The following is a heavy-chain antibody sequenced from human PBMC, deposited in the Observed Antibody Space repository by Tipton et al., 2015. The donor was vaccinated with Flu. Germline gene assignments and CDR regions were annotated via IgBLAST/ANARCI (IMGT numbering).Heavy chain of an antibody. J-gene: IGHJ2*01. CDR1: GGSISSYY. V-gene: IGHV4-59*01. Sequence: TLSLTCTVSGGSISSYYWSWIRQPPGKGLEWIGYIYYSGSTNYNPSLKSRVTISVDTSKNQFSLKLSSVTAADTAVYYCARGIAVARGAWWYFALWGRGTVVTDPS. CDR2: IYYSGST. CDR3: ARGIAVARGAWWYFAL. D-gene: IGHD6-19*01.